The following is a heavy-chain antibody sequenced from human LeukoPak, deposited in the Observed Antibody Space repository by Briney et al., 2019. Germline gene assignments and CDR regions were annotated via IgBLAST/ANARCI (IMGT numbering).Heavy chain of an antibody. CDR3: ERADMATVFDF. CDR2: ISYSGST. V-gene: IGHV4-31*03. J-gene: IGHJ4*02. Sequence: PSETLSLTCTVSGLAISSAANYWSWIPQHPGQGLEWIGYISYSGSTYYNPSLKTRLTISVHTFKKQFSVELDYVTAADTAVYYCERADMATVFDFWGRGTLVTVSS. D-gene: IGHD5-24*01. CDR1: GLAISSAANY.